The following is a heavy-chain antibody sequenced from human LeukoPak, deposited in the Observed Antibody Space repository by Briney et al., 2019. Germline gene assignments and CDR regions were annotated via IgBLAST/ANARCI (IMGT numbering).Heavy chain of an antibody. CDR3: ARGINWPPQDYFDF. Sequence: SETLSLTCTVSGGSISSYHWSWIRQPPGKGLEWIGFFYYSGSTNYNPSLKSRVTISIDASNNQFSLKLSSLTAADTAVYYCARGINWPPQDYFDFWGQGIMVTVSS. CDR2: FYYSGST. J-gene: IGHJ4*02. D-gene: IGHD1-1*01. CDR1: GGSISSYH. V-gene: IGHV4-59*08.